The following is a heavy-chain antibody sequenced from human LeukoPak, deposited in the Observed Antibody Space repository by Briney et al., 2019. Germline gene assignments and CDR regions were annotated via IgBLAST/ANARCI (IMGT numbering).Heavy chain of an antibody. CDR1: GGSFSGYY. CDR3: ARETVIGFDY. Sequence: SETLSLTCAVYGGSFSGYYWSWIRQPPGKGLEWIGEINHSGSTNYNPSLKSRVTISVDTSKNQFSLKLSSVTAADTVVYYCARETVIGFDYWGQGTLVTVSS. V-gene: IGHV4-34*01. CDR2: INHSGST. D-gene: IGHD1-14*01. J-gene: IGHJ4*02.